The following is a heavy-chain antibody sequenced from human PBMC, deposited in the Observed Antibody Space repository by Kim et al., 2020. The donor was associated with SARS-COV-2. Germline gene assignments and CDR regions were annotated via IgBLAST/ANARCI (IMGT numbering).Heavy chain of an antibody. CDR1: GGSISSYY. J-gene: IGHJ3*01. CDR3: ARDEGYYYDSSGPGAL. D-gene: IGHD3-22*01. V-gene: IGHV4-59*13. CDR2: IYYSGST. Sequence: SETLSLTCTVSGGSISSYYWSWIRQPPGKGLEWIGYIYYSGSTNYNPSLKSRVTISVDTSKNQFSLKLSSVTAADTAVYYCARDEGYYYDSSGPGALWGQGTMVTVSS.